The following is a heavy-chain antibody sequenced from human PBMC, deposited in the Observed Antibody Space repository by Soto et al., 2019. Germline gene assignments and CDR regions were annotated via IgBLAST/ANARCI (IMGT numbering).Heavy chain of an antibody. V-gene: IGHV3-30-3*01. J-gene: IGHJ6*02. Sequence: QVQLVESGGGVVQPGRSLRLSCAASGFTFSSYAMHWVRQAPGMGLEWVAVISYDGSNYYYADSVKGRFTISRDNSKNTLYLQMNSLRADDTAVYYCARVVPPRYWSGMDVWGQGTTVTVSS. D-gene: IGHD2-15*01. CDR1: GFTFSSYA. CDR3: ARVVPPRYWSGMDV. CDR2: ISYDGSNY.